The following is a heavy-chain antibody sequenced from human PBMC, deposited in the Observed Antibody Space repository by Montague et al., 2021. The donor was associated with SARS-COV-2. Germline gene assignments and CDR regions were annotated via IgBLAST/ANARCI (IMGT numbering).Heavy chain of an antibody. CDR2: IKQDGSEK. D-gene: IGHD6-13*01. J-gene: IGHJ4*02. Sequence: SLRLSSAASGFTFSIYWMSWVRQAPGKGLEWVANIKQDGSEKYYVDSVKGRFTISRDNAKNSLFLQMNSLRAEDTAVYYCARASGSSWDFDYWGQGTLVTVSS. V-gene: IGHV3-7*01. CDR1: GFTFSIYW. CDR3: ARASGSSWDFDY.